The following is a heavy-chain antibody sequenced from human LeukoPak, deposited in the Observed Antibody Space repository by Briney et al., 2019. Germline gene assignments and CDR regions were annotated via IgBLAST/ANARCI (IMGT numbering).Heavy chain of an antibody. Sequence: SVKVSCKASGGTFSSYAISWVRQAPGQGLEWMGRIIPIFGIANYAQKFQGRVTITADKSTSTAYMVLSSLRSEDTAVYYCARAGSSSWLGVDYWGQGTLVTVSS. CDR2: IIPIFGIA. J-gene: IGHJ4*02. CDR3: ARAGSSSWLGVDY. D-gene: IGHD6-13*01. CDR1: GGTFSSYA. V-gene: IGHV1-69*04.